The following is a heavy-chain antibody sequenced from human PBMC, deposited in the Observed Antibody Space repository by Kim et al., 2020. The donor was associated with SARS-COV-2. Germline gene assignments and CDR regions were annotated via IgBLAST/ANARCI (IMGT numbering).Heavy chain of an antibody. D-gene: IGHD2-2*02. V-gene: IGHV4-39*01. Sequence: SETLSLTCTVSGGSISSSSYYWGWIRQPPGKGLEWIGSIYYSGSTYYNPSLKSRVTISVDTSKNQFSLKLSSVTAADTAVYYCARHPNSLYDVRYLDYWGQGTLVTVSS. CDR1: GGSISSSSYY. CDR2: IYYSGST. J-gene: IGHJ4*02. CDR3: ARHPNSLYDVRYLDY.